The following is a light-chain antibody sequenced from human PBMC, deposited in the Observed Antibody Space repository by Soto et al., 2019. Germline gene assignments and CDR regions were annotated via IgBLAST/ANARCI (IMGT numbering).Light chain of an antibody. V-gene: IGLV2-14*01. Sequence: QSALTQPASVSGSPGQSITISCTGTSSDIGGHNYVSWYQQHPDKAPKLMLYEVSHRPSGVSNRFSGSKSGNTASLTISGLQSEDEADYYCISYTSDDVRYVFGTGTKVTVL. CDR3: ISYTSDDVRYV. J-gene: IGLJ1*01. CDR1: SSDIGGHNY. CDR2: EVS.